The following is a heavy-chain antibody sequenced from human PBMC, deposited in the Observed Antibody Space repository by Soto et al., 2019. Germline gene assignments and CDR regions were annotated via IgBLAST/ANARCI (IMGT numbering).Heavy chain of an antibody. V-gene: IGHV3-30-3*01. Sequence: PGGSLRLSCAASGFTFSSYAMHWVRQAPGKGLEWVAVISYDGSNKYYADSVKGRFTISRDNSKNTLYLQMNSLRAEDTAVYYCARVGSVRGHYYYGMDVWGQGTTVTVSS. J-gene: IGHJ6*02. CDR2: ISYDGSNK. CDR1: GFTFSSYA. CDR3: ARVGSVRGHYYYGMDV. D-gene: IGHD3-10*01.